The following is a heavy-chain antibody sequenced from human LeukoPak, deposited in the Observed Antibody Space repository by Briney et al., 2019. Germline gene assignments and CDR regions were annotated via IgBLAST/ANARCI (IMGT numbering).Heavy chain of an antibody. V-gene: IGHV4-4*07. CDR3: ARDIYYYDSSGSQTLDY. CDR1: GVSISSYY. CDR2: IYTSGST. Sequence: SETLSLTCTVSGVSISSYYWSWIRQPAGKGLGWIGHIYTSGSTNYNPSLKSRVTMSVDTSKNQFSLKLSSVTAADTAVYYCARDIYYYDSSGSQTLDYWGQGTLVTVSS. D-gene: IGHD3-22*01. J-gene: IGHJ4*02.